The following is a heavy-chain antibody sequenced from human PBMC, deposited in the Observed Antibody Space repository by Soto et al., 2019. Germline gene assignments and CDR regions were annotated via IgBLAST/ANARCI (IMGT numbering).Heavy chain of an antibody. CDR3: AREIVATTSGIDY. Sequence: GGSLRLSCAASGFTFSSYSMNWVRQASGKGLEWVSSISSSSSYIYYADSVKGRFTISRDNAKNSLYLQMNSLRAEDTAVYYCAREIVATTSGIDYWGQRTLVTVSS. D-gene: IGHD5-12*01. V-gene: IGHV3-21*01. CDR1: GFTFSSYS. CDR2: ISSSSSYI. J-gene: IGHJ4*02.